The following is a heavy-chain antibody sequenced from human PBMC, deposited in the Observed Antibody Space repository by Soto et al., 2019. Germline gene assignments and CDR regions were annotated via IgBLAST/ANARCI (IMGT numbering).Heavy chain of an antibody. J-gene: IGHJ4*02. D-gene: IGHD6-19*01. CDR1: GGTFNTYT. CDR2: ITPVLGTR. V-gene: IGHV1-69*01. Sequence: QVQLVQSGAAVKKPGSSVKVSCKASGGTFNTYTFTWVRQAPGQGLERMGGITPVLGTRHYAQKFQGRVTITADGSTRTVYMELCTLRSADTAVYYCARDQAVAGFDYWGQGPLVTVSS. CDR3: ARDQAVAGFDY.